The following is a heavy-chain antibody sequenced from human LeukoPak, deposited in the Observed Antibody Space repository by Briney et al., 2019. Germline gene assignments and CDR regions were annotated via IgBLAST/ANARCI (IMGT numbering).Heavy chain of an antibody. CDR3: ARVGRGDKNGKYYYYYYMDV. CDR1: GYTFTSYD. Sequence: VASVKVSCKASGYTFTSYDINWVRQATGQGLEWMGWINPNSGDTNYVQKFQGRVTMTRDTSISTAYMELSRLRSDDTAVYYCARVGRGDKNGKYYYYYYMDVWGKGTTVTISS. CDR2: INPNSGDT. D-gene: IGHD1-1*01. J-gene: IGHJ6*03. V-gene: IGHV1-2*02.